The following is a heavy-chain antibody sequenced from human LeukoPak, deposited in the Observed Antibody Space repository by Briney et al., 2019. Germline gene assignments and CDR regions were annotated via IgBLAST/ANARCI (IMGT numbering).Heavy chain of an antibody. V-gene: IGHV1-46*01. J-gene: IGHJ3*02. CDR2: INPSGGST. CDR1: GYTFTSYY. Sequence: ASVKVSCKASGYTFTSYYMHWVRQAPGQGLEWMGIINPSGGSTSYAQKFQGRVTMTRDTSTSTVYMELSSLRSEDTAVYYCARDPRLPTVTNDAFDILGQGTMVTVSS. D-gene: IGHD4-17*01. CDR3: ARDPRLPTVTNDAFDI.